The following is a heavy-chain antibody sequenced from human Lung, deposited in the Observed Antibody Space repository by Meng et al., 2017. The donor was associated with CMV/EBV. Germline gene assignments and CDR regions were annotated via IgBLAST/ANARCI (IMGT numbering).Heavy chain of an antibody. D-gene: IGHD3-10*01. V-gene: IGHV4-31*03. J-gene: IGHJ5*02. Sequence: VQRQSSGPGLSTPSQPLPLPCTVPVGSISSGGYYWSWIRQHPGKGLEWIGYIHSSGSTYYNPSLRSRLTISVDTSKNQFSLKLSSVTAADTAVYYCARASYGSGSPLGESWFDPWGQGTLVTVSS. CDR1: VGSISSGGYY. CDR3: ARASYGSGSPLGESWFDP. CDR2: IHSSGST.